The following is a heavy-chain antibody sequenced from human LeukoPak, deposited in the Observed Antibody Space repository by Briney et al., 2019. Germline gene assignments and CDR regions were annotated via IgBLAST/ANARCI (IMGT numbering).Heavy chain of an antibody. Sequence: GGSLRLSCAASGFTFSSYGMHWVRQAPGKGLEWVAVIWYDGSNKYYADSVKGRFTISRDNSKNTLYLQMNSLRAEDTAVYYCAKRYCSSTSCSLFDYWGQGTVVTVSS. CDR1: GFTFSSYG. D-gene: IGHD2-2*01. CDR3: AKRYCSSTSCSLFDY. CDR2: IWYDGSNK. J-gene: IGHJ4*02. V-gene: IGHV3-33*06.